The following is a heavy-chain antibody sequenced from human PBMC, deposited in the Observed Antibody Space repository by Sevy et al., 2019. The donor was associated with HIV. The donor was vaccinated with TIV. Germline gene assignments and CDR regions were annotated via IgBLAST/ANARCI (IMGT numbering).Heavy chain of an antibody. Sequence: GGSLRLSCAASGFTVSSNYMSWVRQAPGKGLEWVSVIYSGGSTYYADSLKGRFTISRDNSKNTLYLQMNSLRAEDTAVYYCARVSYSAEYFQHWGQGTLVTVSS. V-gene: IGHV3-53*01. CDR2: IYSGGST. J-gene: IGHJ1*01. D-gene: IGHD5-18*01. CDR3: ARVSYSAEYFQH. CDR1: GFTVSSNY.